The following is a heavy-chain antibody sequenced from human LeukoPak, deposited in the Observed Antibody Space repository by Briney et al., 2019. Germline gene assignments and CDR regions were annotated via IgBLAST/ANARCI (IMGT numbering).Heavy chain of an antibody. CDR3: AREALDSSSWYAVNPDY. CDR2: ISGSGGST. D-gene: IGHD6-13*01. Sequence: PGGSLRLSCAASGFTFSSYAMSWVRQAPGKGLEWVSAISGSGGSTYYADSVKGRFTISRDNSKNTLYLQMNSLRAEDTAVYYCAREALDSSSWYAVNPDYWGQGTLVTVSS. V-gene: IGHV3-23*01. CDR1: GFTFSSYA. J-gene: IGHJ4*02.